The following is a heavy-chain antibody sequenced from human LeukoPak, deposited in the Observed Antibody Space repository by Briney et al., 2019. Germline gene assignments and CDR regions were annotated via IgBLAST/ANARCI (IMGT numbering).Heavy chain of an antibody. D-gene: IGHD4-23*01. CDR2: IYYTGVT. V-gene: IGHV4-34*10. J-gene: IGHJ5*02. Sequence: PSETLSLTCAVYGGSFSGYYWGWIRQPPGKGLEWIGSIYYTGVTSTNPFFRSRMSISVDTSKNQFSLNLTSVTAADAAVYYCARERSSSGGHSWFDPWGQGTLVTVSS. CDR1: GGSFSGYY. CDR3: ARERSSSGGHSWFDP.